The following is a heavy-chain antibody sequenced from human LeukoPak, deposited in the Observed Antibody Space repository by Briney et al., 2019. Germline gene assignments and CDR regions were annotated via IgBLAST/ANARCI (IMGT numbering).Heavy chain of an antibody. D-gene: IGHD1-14*01. CDR1: GFTFNSYA. CDR2: IGGGGENT. CDR3: AKVLTGSQDY. V-gene: IGHV3-23*01. Sequence: GGSLRLSCAASGFTFNSYALSGVRQAPGKGLEWVSTIGGGGENTYYADSVKGRFTISRDSSKNTVYLHMKSLRAEDTAVYFCAKVLTGSQDYWGQGTLVTVTS. J-gene: IGHJ4*02.